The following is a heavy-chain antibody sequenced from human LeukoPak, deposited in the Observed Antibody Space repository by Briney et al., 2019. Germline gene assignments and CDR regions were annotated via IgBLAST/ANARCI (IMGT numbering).Heavy chain of an antibody. CDR3: ARDSSYDSSGYYPLAFDY. J-gene: IGHJ4*02. V-gene: IGHV1-18*04. CDR1: GYTFTSYG. Sequence: ASVKVSCKASGYTFTSYGISWLRRAPGQRLEWMGWISAYNGNTKYAQKLQGRISRTTDTSTTTAYMERRSLRSGDTAVYYCARDSSYDSSGYYPLAFDYWGQGTLVTVSS. D-gene: IGHD3-22*01. CDR2: ISAYNGNT.